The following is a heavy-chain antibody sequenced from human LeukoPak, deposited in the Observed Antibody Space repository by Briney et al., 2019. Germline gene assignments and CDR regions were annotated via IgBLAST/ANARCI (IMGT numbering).Heavy chain of an antibody. D-gene: IGHD2-15*01. J-gene: IGHJ6*03. Sequence: PSETLSLTCTVSGGSISSYYWSWIRQPAGKGLELSGRIYTSGSTNYNPSLKSRVTMSVDTSKNQFSLKLSSVTAADTAVYYCARGTHLHYYYYMDVWGKGTTVTVSS. CDR3: ARGTHLHYYYYMDV. V-gene: IGHV4-4*07. CDR2: IYTSGST. CDR1: GGSISSYY.